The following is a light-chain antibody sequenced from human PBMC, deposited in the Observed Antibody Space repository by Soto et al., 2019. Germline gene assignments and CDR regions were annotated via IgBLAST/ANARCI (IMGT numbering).Light chain of an antibody. Sequence: DIQMTQSASTLSASVGDRVTITCRASQSISSWLVWYQQKPGKAPKLLIYDASSFESGVPSRFSGSGSVTEFTLSLRSLQPDDFATYFCLQYNCYSPRLTFGGGTKVEIK. CDR1: QSISSW. V-gene: IGKV1-5*01. CDR2: DAS. CDR3: LQYNCYSPRLT. J-gene: IGKJ4*01.